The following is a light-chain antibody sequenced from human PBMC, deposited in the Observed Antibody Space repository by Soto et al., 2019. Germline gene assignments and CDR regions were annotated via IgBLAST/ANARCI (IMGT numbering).Light chain of an antibody. Sequence: EIVLTQSPGTLSLSPGERATLSCRASQSVSSSYLAWYQQKPGQAPRLLIYGASSRATGIPVRFSGSGSGTDFTLTIIRLEPEDFAVYYCQQYGSSPRTFGPGTKVDIK. CDR1: QSVSSSY. CDR3: QQYGSSPRT. V-gene: IGKV3-20*01. J-gene: IGKJ3*01. CDR2: GAS.